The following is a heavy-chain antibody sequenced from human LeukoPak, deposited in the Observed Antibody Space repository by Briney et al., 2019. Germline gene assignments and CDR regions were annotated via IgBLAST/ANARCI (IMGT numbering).Heavy chain of an antibody. D-gene: IGHD3-10*01. CDR2: INHSGST. Sequence: SETLSLTCAVYGGSFSGYYWSWIRQPPGKGLEWIGEINHSGSTNYNPSLKSRVTISVDTSKNQFSLKLSSVTAADTAVCYCARFYYGSGSFIIGFDPWGQGTLVTVSS. CDR3: ARFYYGSGSFIIGFDP. CDR1: GGSFSGYY. J-gene: IGHJ5*02. V-gene: IGHV4-34*01.